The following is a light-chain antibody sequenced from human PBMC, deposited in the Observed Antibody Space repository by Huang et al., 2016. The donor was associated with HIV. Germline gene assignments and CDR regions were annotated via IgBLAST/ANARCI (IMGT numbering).Light chain of an antibody. CDR2: DAS. Sequence: EIVLTQSPATLSLSPGERATLSCRASQGLANYLAWYQQKPGQAPRLLIYDASNGATGIPPRFSGSGSGTDFTLTISSLEPEDFAVYYCQQRGNWQLTFGGGTKVEIK. CDR3: QQRGNWQLT. V-gene: IGKV3-11*01. J-gene: IGKJ4*01. CDR1: QGLANY.